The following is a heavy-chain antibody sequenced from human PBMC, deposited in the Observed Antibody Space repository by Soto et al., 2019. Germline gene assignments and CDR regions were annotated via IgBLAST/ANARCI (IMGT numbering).Heavy chain of an antibody. J-gene: IGHJ4*02. CDR1: GASISGHF. Sequence: SETLSLTCTVSGASISGHFWSWVRQPPGKALEWIGYMWPNVSPNYSPSLSSRVTMSVDTSKNQFSLELSSVTAADTAVYYCARVMVGGYNDFWGQGKLVTVSS. D-gene: IGHD5-12*01. V-gene: IGHV4-4*08. CDR2: MWPNVSP. CDR3: ARVMVGGYNDF.